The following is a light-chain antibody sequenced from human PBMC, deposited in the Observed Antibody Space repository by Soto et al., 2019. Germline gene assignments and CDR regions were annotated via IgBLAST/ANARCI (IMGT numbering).Light chain of an antibody. V-gene: IGKV1-5*03. CDR2: KAS. J-gene: IGKJ3*01. CDR3: QQYNNYLFT. CDR1: QSISGW. Sequence: DIQMTQSPSTLSASVGDRVTITCRASQSISGWLAWYQQKPGKAPKLLIYKASSLESGVPSRFSGSGSGTEFTLTISSLLPDDFATYYCQQYNNYLFTFGPGTKVDLK.